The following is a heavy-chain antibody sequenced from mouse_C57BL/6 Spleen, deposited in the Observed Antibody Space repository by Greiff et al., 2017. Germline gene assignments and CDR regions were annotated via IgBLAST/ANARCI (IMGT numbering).Heavy chain of an antibody. V-gene: IGHV1-76*01. CDR3: ATGGSYFDY. J-gene: IGHJ2*01. CDR1: GYTFTDYY. D-gene: IGHD1-1*01. CDR2: IYPGSGNT. Sequence: QVQLQQSGAELVRPGASVKLSCKASGYTFTDYYINWVKQRPGQGLEWIARIYPGSGNTYYNEKFKGKATLTAEKSSSTAYMQLSSLTSEDSAVYVGATGGSYFDYWGQGTTLTVSA.